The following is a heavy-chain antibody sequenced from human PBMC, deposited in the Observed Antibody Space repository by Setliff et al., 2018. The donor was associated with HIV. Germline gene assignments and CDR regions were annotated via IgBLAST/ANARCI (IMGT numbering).Heavy chain of an antibody. CDR2: IDPEDGET. V-gene: IGHV1-69-2*01. Sequence: ASVKVSCKASGYTLSEYYMHWVQQAPGKGLEWMGRIDPEDGETLYAEKFRGRVTMTADMSTNTAYLELGSLRSEDTAVYYCARGNNDLESFDYWGQGALVTVSS. J-gene: IGHJ4*02. CDR3: ARGNNDLESFDY. D-gene: IGHD3-3*01. CDR1: GYTLSEYY.